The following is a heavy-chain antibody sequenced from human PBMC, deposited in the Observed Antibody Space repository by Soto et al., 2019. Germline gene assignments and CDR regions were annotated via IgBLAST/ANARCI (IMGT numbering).Heavy chain of an antibody. V-gene: IGHV3-7*01. Sequence: EVQLVESGGGLVQPGGSLRLSCAASGFTFSSYWMSWVRQAPGKGLEWVANIKQDGSEKYYVDSVKGRFTISRDNAKNSLYLQMNSLRAEDTAVYYCARDGIAAAGIPFWFDPWGQGTLVTVSS. CDR1: GFTFSSYW. CDR2: IKQDGSEK. D-gene: IGHD6-13*01. CDR3: ARDGIAAAGIPFWFDP. J-gene: IGHJ5*02.